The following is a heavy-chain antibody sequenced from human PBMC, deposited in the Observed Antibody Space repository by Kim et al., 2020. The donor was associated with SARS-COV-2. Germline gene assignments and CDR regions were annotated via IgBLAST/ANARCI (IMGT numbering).Heavy chain of an antibody. J-gene: IGHJ3*02. CDR1: GFTFSSYS. D-gene: IGHD5-18*01. V-gene: IGHV3-48*02. CDR3: AREKYSYGLSSDAFDI. Sequence: GGSLRLSCAASGFTFSSYSMNWVRQAPGKGLEWVSYISSSSSTIYYADSVKGRFTISRDNAKNSLYLQMNSLRDEDTAVYYCAREKYSYGLSSDAFDIWGQGTMVTVSS. CDR2: ISSSSSTI.